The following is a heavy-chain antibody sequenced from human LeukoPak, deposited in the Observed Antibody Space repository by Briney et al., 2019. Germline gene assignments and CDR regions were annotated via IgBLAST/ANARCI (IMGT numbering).Heavy chain of an antibody. J-gene: IGHJ6*02. CDR2: ISAYNGNT. CDR1: GYTFTSYG. Sequence: AASVKVSCKASGYTFTSYGISWVRQAPGQGLEWMGWISAYNGNTNYAQKLQGRVTMTTDTSTSTAYMELRSLRSDDTAVYYCARQGSVASHYGDPTYYYYGTDVWGQGTTVTVSS. D-gene: IGHD4-17*01. CDR3: ARQGSVASHYGDPTYYYYGTDV. V-gene: IGHV1-18*01.